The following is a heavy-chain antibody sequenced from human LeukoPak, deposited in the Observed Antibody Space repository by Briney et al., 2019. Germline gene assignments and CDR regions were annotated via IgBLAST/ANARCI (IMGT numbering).Heavy chain of an antibody. Sequence: GGSLRLSCAASGFTFDDYAMHWVRQAPGKGLERVSGISWNSGSIGYADSVKGRFTISRDNAKNSLYLQMNSLRAEDTALYYCAKDSDYGDRYYYYGMDVWGQGTTVTVSS. CDR2: ISWNSGSI. V-gene: IGHV3-9*01. D-gene: IGHD4-17*01. J-gene: IGHJ6*02. CDR3: AKDSDYGDRYYYYGMDV. CDR1: GFTFDDYA.